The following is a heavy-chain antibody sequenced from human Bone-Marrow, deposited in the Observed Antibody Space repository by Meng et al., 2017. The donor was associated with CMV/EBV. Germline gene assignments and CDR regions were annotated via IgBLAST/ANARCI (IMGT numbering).Heavy chain of an antibody. V-gene: IGHV3-21*01. CDR3: ARENGGNTNGMDV. D-gene: IGHD2-15*01. Sequence: GGSLRLSCAASGFTFSSYSMNWVRQAPGKGLEWVSSISSSSSYIYYADSVKGRFTISRDNAKNSLYLQMNSLRAEDTAVYYCARENGGNTNGMDVWGQGTTVTFAS. J-gene: IGHJ6*02. CDR1: GFTFSSYS. CDR2: ISSSSSYI.